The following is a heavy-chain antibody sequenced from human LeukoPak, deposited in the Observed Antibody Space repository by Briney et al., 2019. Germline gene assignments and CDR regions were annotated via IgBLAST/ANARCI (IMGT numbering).Heavy chain of an antibody. D-gene: IGHD3-22*01. Sequence: SETLSLTCSVSGGSIASYYWSWFRQPPGKGLEWIGYIYYSGITNYNPSLKSRVSISVDTSKNQFSLKLSSVTAADTAVYYCATLQSSGYDYSDYWGQGILVTVSS. J-gene: IGHJ4*02. V-gene: IGHV4-59*08. CDR1: GGSIASYY. CDR2: IYYSGIT. CDR3: ATLQSSGYDYSDY.